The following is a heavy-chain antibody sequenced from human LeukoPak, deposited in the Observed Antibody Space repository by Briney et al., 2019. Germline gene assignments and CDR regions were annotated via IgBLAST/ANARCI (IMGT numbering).Heavy chain of an antibody. V-gene: IGHV4-59*01. CDR3: ARDSPYYYGSGSATYYMDV. J-gene: IGHJ6*03. CDR1: GGSISSYY. D-gene: IGHD3-10*01. Sequence: PSETLSPTCTVSGGSISSYYWSWIRQPPGKGLEWIGYIYYSGSTNYNPSLKSRVTISVDTSKNQFSLKLSSVTAADTAVYYCARDSPYYYGSGSATYYMDVWGKGTTVTISS. CDR2: IYYSGST.